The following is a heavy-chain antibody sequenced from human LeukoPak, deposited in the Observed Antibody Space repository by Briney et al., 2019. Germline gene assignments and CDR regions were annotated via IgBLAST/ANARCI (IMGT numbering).Heavy chain of an antibody. D-gene: IGHD5-18*01. CDR2: IYSGGST. CDR3: TTKRGYSYGYAD. J-gene: IGHJ4*02. CDR1: GFTVSSNY. V-gene: IGHV3-66*01. Sequence: PGGSLRLSCAASGFTVSSNYMSWVRQAPGKGLEWLSVIYSGGSTYYADSVKGRFTISRDNSKNTLYLQMNSLRAEYTAVYYCTTKRGYSYGYADWGQGTLVTVSS.